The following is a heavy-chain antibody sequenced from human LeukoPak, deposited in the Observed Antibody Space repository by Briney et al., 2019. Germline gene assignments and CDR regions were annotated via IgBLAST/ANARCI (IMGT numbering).Heavy chain of an antibody. CDR3: ARVIIFGDNRGFDY. CDR1: GGSISSYY. Sequence: PSETLSLTCTVSGGSISSYYWGWIRQPPGKGLEWIGYIYYSGSTNYNPSLKSRVTISVDTSKNQFSLKLSSVTAADTAVYYCARVIIFGDNRGFDYWGQGTLVTVSS. CDR2: IYYSGST. D-gene: IGHD3-3*02. V-gene: IGHV4-59*01. J-gene: IGHJ4*02.